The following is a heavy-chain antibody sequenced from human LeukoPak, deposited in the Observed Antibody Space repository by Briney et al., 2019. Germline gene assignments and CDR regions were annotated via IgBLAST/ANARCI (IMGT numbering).Heavy chain of an antibody. D-gene: IGHD2/OR15-2a*01. CDR2: IYHSGST. V-gene: IGHV4-38-2*02. Sequence: PPETLSLTCTVSGYSISSGYYWGWIRQPPGKGLEWIGSIYHSGSTYYNPSLKSRVTISVDTSKNQFSLKLSSVTAADTAVYYCARALSSFGFDNWFDPWGQGTLVTVSS. CDR3: ARALSSFGFDNWFDP. CDR1: GYSISSGYY. J-gene: IGHJ5*02.